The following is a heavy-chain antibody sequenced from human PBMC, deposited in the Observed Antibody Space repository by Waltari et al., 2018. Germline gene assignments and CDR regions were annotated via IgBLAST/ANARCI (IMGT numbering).Heavy chain of an antibody. D-gene: IGHD3-3*01. CDR2: IDHNGIT. Sequence: QVQLQQWGAGLLKPSETLSLTCDLYGGSFQYYVWSWIRQSPGKGLEWIGEIDHNGITTYNPSLESRVGISVDWSTNQLLMNMTSVTVADTAVYFCARCDFWLRGLDLWGQGTTVTVSS. CDR3: ARCDFWLRGLDL. CDR1: GGSFQYYV. J-gene: IGHJ6*02. V-gene: IGHV4-34*01.